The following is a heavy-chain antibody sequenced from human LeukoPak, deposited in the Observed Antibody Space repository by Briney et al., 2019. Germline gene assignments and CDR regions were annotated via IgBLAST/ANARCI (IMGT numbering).Heavy chain of an antibody. J-gene: IGHJ6*03. CDR2: INPSGGST. Sequence: ASVKVSCKASGYTFTGYYMHWVRQAPGQGLEWMGIINPSGGSTSYAQKFQGRVTMTRDTSTSTVYMELSSLRSEDTAVYYCARSSGRSPNRDYMDVWGKGTTVTISS. V-gene: IGHV1-46*01. CDR3: ARSSGRSPNRDYMDV. CDR1: GYTFTGYY. D-gene: IGHD1-14*01.